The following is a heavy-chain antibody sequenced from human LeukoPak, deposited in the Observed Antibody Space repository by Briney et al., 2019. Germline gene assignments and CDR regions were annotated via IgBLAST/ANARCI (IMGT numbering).Heavy chain of an antibody. V-gene: IGHV4-30-4*01. D-gene: IGHD3-10*01. Sequence: PSETLSLTCTVSGGSISSGDYYWSWIRQPPGKGLEWIGYIYYSGSTYYNPSLKSRVTISVDTSKNQFPLKLSSVTAADTAVYYCARGREYYGSGTFFDYWGQGTLVTVSS. CDR1: GGSISSGDYY. CDR3: ARGREYYGSGTFFDY. CDR2: IYYSGST. J-gene: IGHJ4*02.